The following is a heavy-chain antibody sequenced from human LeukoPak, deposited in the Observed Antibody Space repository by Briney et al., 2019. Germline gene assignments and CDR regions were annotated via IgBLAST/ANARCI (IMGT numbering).Heavy chain of an antibody. Sequence: QSGGSLRLSCAASGSTFSSYEMNWVRQAPGKGLEWVSYISSSGSTIYYADSVKGRFTISRDNAKNSLYLQMNSLRAEDTAVYYCTRKGSQWDFLVDYWGQGTRVAVSP. CDR1: GSTFSSYE. CDR2: ISSSGSTI. CDR3: TRKGSQWDFLVDY. D-gene: IGHD2/OR15-2a*01. V-gene: IGHV3-48*03. J-gene: IGHJ4*02.